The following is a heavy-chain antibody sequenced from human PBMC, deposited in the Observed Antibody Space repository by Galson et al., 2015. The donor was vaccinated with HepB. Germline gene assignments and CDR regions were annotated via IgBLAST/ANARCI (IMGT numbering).Heavy chain of an antibody. Sequence: SLRLSCAASGFNFDDFAMHWVRQAPGKGPEWISGINWSGGHIVYADFVKGRFTISRDNAQKSVFLQVRSLRTEDTALYYCTKGLHLKGRPDDYSYFGMDVWGQGTTVTVSS. CDR1: GFNFDDFA. CDR2: INWSGGHI. J-gene: IGHJ6*02. D-gene: IGHD4/OR15-4a*01. CDR3: TKGLHLKGRPDDYSYFGMDV. V-gene: IGHV3-9*01.